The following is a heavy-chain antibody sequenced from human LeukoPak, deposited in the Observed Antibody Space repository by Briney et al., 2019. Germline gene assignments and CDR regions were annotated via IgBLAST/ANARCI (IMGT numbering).Heavy chain of an antibody. J-gene: IGHJ4*02. CDR3: ARRNYYFDY. CDR2: IYYSGST. V-gene: IGHV4-61*01. D-gene: IGHD1-7*01. Sequence: PSETLSLTCTVSGGSVSSGSYYWSWIRQPPGKGLEWIGYIYYSGSTNYNPSLKSRVTTSVDTSKNQFSLKLSSVTAADTAVYYCARRNYYFDYWGQGALVTVSS. CDR1: GGSVSSGSYY.